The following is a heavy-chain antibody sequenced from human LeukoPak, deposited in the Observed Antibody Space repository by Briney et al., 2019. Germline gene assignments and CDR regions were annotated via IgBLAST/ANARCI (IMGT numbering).Heavy chain of an antibody. V-gene: IGHV1-69*04. J-gene: IGHJ5*02. Sequence: SVKVSCKSSGGTCSSYAISWVRQAPGQGLEWMGRIIPILGIANYAQQFQGRVTITADKSTSTAYMELSSLRSEDTAVYYCAREGYYDSSAKGWFDPWGQGTLVTVSS. CDR2: IIPILGIA. CDR3: AREGYYDSSAKGWFDP. D-gene: IGHD3-22*01. CDR1: GGTCSSYA.